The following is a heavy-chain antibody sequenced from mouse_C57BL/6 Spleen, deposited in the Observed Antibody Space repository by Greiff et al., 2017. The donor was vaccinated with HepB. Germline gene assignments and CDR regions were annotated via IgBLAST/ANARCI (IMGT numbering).Heavy chain of an antibody. CDR1: GYAFSSSW. Sequence: QVQLQQSGPELVKPGASVKISCKASGYAFSSSWMNWVKQRPGKGLEWIGRIYPGDGDTNYNGKFKGKATLTADKSSSTAYMQLSSLTSEDSAVYFCANDYDEVWFAYWGQGTLVTVSA. CDR2: IYPGDGDT. CDR3: ANDYDEVWFAY. D-gene: IGHD2-4*01. V-gene: IGHV1-82*01. J-gene: IGHJ3*01.